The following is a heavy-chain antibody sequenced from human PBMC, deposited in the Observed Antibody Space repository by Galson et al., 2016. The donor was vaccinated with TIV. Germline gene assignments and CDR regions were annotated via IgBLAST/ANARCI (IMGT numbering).Heavy chain of an antibody. CDR3: ARGTDYYGSGSFSY. Sequence: SVKVSCKASGGIFNRYAISWVRQAPGQGLEWMGKIIAIFGTTNYAQKFQGRVTITADESTSTVYMELGSLRSEDTAVYYCARGTDYYGSGSFSYWGQGTLVTVSS. V-gene: IGHV1-69*13. CDR2: IIAIFGTT. D-gene: IGHD3-10*01. J-gene: IGHJ4*02. CDR1: GGIFNRYA.